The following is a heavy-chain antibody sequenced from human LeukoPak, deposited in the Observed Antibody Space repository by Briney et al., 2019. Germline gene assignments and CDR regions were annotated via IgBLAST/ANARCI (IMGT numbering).Heavy chain of an antibody. CDR2: ISAYNGNT. CDR3: ARDLSPYYYDSSGYTPFVY. Sequence: ASVKVSCKASGYTFTSYGISWVRQAPGQGLEWMGWISAYNGNTNYAQKLQGRVTMTTDTSTSTAYMELRSLRSDDTAVYYCARDLSPYYYDSSGYTPFVYWGQGTLVTVSS. D-gene: IGHD3-22*01. J-gene: IGHJ4*02. V-gene: IGHV1-18*01. CDR1: GYTFTSYG.